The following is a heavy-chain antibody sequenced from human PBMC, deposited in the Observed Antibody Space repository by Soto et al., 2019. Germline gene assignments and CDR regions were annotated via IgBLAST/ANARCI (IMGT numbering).Heavy chain of an antibody. J-gene: IGHJ6*02. D-gene: IGHD5-18*01. V-gene: IGHV1-8*01. CDR3: GRGPGYSFCYQYGMGG. Sequence: QVQLVQSGAEVKKPGASVKVSCKASGYTFTSYDINWVRQATGQGLEWMGWMNPNSGNTGYAQKLQGRVTMTRNTSTSTAYRGLRSLRSGDTAVYYCGRGPGYSFCYQYGMGGRGQGTTVTVSS. CDR2: MNPNSGNT. CDR1: GYTFTSYD.